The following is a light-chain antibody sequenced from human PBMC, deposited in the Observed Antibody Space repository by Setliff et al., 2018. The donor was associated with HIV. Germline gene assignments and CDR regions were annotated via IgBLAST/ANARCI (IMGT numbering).Light chain of an antibody. CDR3: TSYTRDNTITRV. CDR2: GVN. J-gene: IGLJ1*01. Sequence: QSALAQPASVSGSPGQSITISCTGTSSDVGGYNSVSWYQHYPGKAPKVMIYGVNNRPSLFSNRFSGSNSGSTASLTISFLQPEDEADYFFTSYTRDNTITRVFGTGTKGTVL. V-gene: IGLV2-14*01. CDR1: SSDVGGYNS.